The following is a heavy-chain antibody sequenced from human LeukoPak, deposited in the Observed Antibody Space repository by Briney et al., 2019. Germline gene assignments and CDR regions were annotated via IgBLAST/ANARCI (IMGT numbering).Heavy chain of an antibody. J-gene: IGHJ6*03. Sequence: GGSLRLSCAASGFAFSSYWMSWVRQAPGKGLEWVANIKQDGSEKYYVDSVKGRFTISRDNAKNSLYLQMNSLRAEDTAVYYCAREVARGSVSYYYYMDVWGKGTTVTISS. V-gene: IGHV3-7*01. CDR2: IKQDGSEK. CDR3: AREVARGSVSYYYYMDV. CDR1: GFAFSSYW. D-gene: IGHD6-6*01.